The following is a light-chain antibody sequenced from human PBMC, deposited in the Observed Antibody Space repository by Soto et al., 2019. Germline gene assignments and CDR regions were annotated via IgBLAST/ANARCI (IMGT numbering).Light chain of an antibody. J-gene: IGKJ1*01. Sequence: DIQMTQSPSSLSASVGDRVTITCRASQGITDYLAWYQQKPGQVPNLLIYAASTLQSGVPSRFSGSGSGTDFTLTITGLQPEDVATYYCQNYNSAPWTFGQGTKVHI. V-gene: IGKV1-27*01. CDR3: QNYNSAPWT. CDR1: QGITDY. CDR2: AAS.